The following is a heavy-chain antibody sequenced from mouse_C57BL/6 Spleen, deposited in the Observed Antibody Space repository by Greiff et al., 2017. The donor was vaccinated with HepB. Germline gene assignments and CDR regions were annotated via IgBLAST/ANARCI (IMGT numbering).Heavy chain of an antibody. Sequence: LVESGPELVKPGASVKISCKASGYAFSSSWMNWVKQRPGKGLEWIGRIYPGDGDTNYNGKFKGKATLTADKSSSTAYMQLSSLTSEDSAVYFCARSGYYGSSYQYYAMDYWGQGTSVTVSS. CDR1: GYAFSSSW. D-gene: IGHD1-1*01. J-gene: IGHJ4*01. CDR3: ARSGYYGSSYQYYAMDY. CDR2: IYPGDGDT. V-gene: IGHV1-82*01.